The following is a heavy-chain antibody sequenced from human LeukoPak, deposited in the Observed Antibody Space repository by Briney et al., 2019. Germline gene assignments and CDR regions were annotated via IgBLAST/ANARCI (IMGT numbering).Heavy chain of an antibody. CDR1: GGSINSNSYY. CDR2: MYFSGTT. J-gene: IGHJ3*02. CDR3: DVFDI. D-gene: IGHD1-26*01. V-gene: IGHV4-39*02. Sequence: SETLSLTCTVSGGSINSNSYYWGWIRQPPGKGLEWIASMYFSGTTYYNPSLKSRVTMSVHTPENHLSLNCARHLRFGSSALPRDVFDIWGRGTVVSVSS.